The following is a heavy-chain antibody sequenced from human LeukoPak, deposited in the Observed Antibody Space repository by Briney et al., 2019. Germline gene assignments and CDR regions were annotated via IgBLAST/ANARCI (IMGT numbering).Heavy chain of an antibody. CDR2: IIPIFGTA. D-gene: IGHD3-3*01. CDR3: AREVRFLEWPVNWFDP. Sequence: GASVKVSCKASGGTFSSYAISWVRQAPGQGLEWMGRIIPIFGTANYAQKFQGRVTITADESTSTAYMELSSLRSEDTAVYYCAREVRFLEWPVNWFDPWGQGTLVTVSS. V-gene: IGHV1-69*01. CDR1: GGTFSSYA. J-gene: IGHJ5*02.